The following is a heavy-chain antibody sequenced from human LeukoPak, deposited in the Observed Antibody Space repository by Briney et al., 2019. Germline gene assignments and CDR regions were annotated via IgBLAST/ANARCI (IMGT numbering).Heavy chain of an antibody. J-gene: IGHJ4*02. V-gene: IGHV3-23*01. D-gene: IGHD2-21*02. CDR1: GFTFSSYA. CDR2: ISGSGGST. Sequence: QSGGSLRLSCAASGFTFSSYAMSWARQAPGKGLEWVSAISGSGGSTYYADSVKGRFTISRDNSKNTLYLQMNSLRAEDTAVYYCARAVPSYCGGDCYPTDYWGQGTLVTVSS. CDR3: ARAVPSYCGGDCYPTDY.